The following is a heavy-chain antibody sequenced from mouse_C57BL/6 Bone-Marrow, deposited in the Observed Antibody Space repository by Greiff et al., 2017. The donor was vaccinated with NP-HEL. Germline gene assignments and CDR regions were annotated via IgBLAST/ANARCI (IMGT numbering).Heavy chain of an antibody. Sequence: QVQLQQSGPELVRPGASVKISCKAPGYTFNSHWMQWVRQRPGQGLEWIGEIFPGSGSTYYNEKFKGKATLTVDTSSSTAYMQLSSLTSEDSAVYFCARRLPNLYAMDYWGQGTSVTVSS. CDR1: GYTFNSHW. CDR2: IFPGSGST. V-gene: IGHV1-56*01. J-gene: IGHJ4*01. CDR3: ARRLPNLYAMDY. D-gene: IGHD1-2*01.